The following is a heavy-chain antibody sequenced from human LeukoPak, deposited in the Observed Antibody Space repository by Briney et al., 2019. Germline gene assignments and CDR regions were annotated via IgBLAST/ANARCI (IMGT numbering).Heavy chain of an antibody. V-gene: IGHV4-59*01. J-gene: IGHJ4*02. D-gene: IGHD3-3*01. CDR2: IYYSGST. CDR1: GGSISSYY. Sequence: KPSETLSLTCTVSGGSISSYYWSWIRQPPGKGLEWIGYIYYSGSTNYNPSLKSRVTISADTSKNQFSLKLSSVTAADTAVYYCARAQYYDFWSGYYTESFFDYWGQGTLVTVSS. CDR3: ARAQYYDFWSGYYTESFFDY.